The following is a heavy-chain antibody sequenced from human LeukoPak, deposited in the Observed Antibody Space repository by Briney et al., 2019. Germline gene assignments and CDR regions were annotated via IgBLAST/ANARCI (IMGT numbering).Heavy chain of an antibody. Sequence: PGGSLRLSCAASGFTFDDYAMHWVRQAPGKGLEWVSGISWNSGSIGYADSVKGRFTISRDNAKNSLYLQMNSLRAEDTALYYCAKDRSIAAAGHFDYWGQGTLVTVSS. CDR2: ISWNSGSI. V-gene: IGHV3-9*01. J-gene: IGHJ4*02. D-gene: IGHD6-13*01. CDR1: GFTFDDYA. CDR3: AKDRSIAAAGHFDY.